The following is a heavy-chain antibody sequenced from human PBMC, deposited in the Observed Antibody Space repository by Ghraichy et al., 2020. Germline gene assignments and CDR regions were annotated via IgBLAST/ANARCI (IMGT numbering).Heavy chain of an antibody. J-gene: IGHJ3*02. CDR2: ISHSGTT. Sequence: SETLSLTCTVSGGSISTDYWSWIRQPPGKGVEWIGYISHSGTTNYNPSLKSRVTISLDTSKTQFSLKMRSVTAADTAVYYCARRGTAAGFDIWGQGTMVTVS. CDR3: ARRGTAAGFDI. V-gene: IGHV4-59*08. D-gene: IGHD5-18*01. CDR1: GGSISTDY.